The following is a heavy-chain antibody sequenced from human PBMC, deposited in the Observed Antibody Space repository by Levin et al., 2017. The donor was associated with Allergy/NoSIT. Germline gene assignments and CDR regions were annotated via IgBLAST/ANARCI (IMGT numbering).Heavy chain of an antibody. V-gene: IGHV4-39*01. J-gene: IGHJ6*03. CDR1: GASISRSSEY. Sequence: TGGSLRLSCTVSGASISRSSEYWGWIRQPPGKGLEWIGSIYNTGSTYYNRSLKSRVTISVDTSKNQFSLKLSSVTAADTAVYYCARHSHDNYNDYYMDVWGKGTTVTVSS. CDR3: ARHSHDNYNDYYMDV. D-gene: IGHD1-1*01. CDR2: IYNTGST.